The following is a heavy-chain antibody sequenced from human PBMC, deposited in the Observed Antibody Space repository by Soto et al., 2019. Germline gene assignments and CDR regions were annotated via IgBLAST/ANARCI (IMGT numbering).Heavy chain of an antibody. Sequence: EVQLFESWGGLVQPGGSLRLSCAASGFTFSSYAMSWVRQAPGKGLEWVSAISGSGGSTYYADSVKGRFTISRDNSKNTLYLQMNSLRAEDTAVYYCAKVRVGCSSTSCYGFDYWGQGTLVTVSS. V-gene: IGHV3-23*01. D-gene: IGHD2-2*01. CDR3: AKVRVGCSSTSCYGFDY. J-gene: IGHJ4*02. CDR1: GFTFSSYA. CDR2: ISGSGGST.